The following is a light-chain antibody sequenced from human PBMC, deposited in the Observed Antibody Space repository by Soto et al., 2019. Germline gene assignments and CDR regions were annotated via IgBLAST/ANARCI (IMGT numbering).Light chain of an antibody. CDR2: AAS. CDR1: QSISSY. CDR3: QQSYSTPVWT. J-gene: IGKJ1*01. Sequence: DIQMTQSPSSLSASVGERVTITCRASQSISSYLNWYQQKPGKAPKLLIYAASSLQSGVPSRFSGSGSGTDFTLTISSLQPEDFATYYCQQSYSTPVWTFGQGTKVDIK. V-gene: IGKV1-39*01.